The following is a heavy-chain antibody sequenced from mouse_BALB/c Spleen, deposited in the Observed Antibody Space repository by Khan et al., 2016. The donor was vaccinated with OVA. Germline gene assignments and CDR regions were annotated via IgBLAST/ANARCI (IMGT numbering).Heavy chain of an antibody. CDR2: IWGDGST. J-gene: IGHJ4*01. CDR3: AREIYYDYAYYYAMDY. D-gene: IGHD2-4*01. CDR1: GFSLTGYG. Sequence: QVQLQQSGPGLVAPSQSLSITCTVSGFSLTGYGVNWVRQPPGKGLEWLGMIWGDGSTDYNSALKSRLSISKDNSKSQVFLKMISLQTDDTARYYCAREIYYDYAYYYAMDYWGQGTSVTVSS. V-gene: IGHV2-6-7*01.